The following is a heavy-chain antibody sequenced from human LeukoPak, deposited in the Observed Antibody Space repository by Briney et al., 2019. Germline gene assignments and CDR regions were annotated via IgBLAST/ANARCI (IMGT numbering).Heavy chain of an antibody. CDR2: IYYSGST. CDR1: GGSISSSSYY. V-gene: IGHV4-39*01. J-gene: IGHJ3*02. CDR3: ARLGAHDAFDI. Sequence: SETLSLTCTVSGGSISSSSYYWGWIRQPPGKGLEWIGSIYYSGSTYYNPSLKSRVTISVDTSKNQFSLKLSSVIAADTAVYYCARLGAHDAFDIWGQGTMVTVSS.